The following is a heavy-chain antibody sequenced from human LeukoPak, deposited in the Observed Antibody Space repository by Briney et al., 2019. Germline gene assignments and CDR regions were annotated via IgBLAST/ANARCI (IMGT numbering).Heavy chain of an antibody. CDR1: GGSISSGGYY. CDR3: ARDIAYGHGRVEDAFDI. CDR2: IYHSGST. Sequence: PSQTLSLTCTVSGGSISSGGYYWSWIRQPPGKGLEWIGYIYHSGSTYYNPSLKSRVTISVDRSKNQFSLKLSSVTAADTAVYYCARDIAYGHGRVEDAFDIWGQGTMVTVSS. V-gene: IGHV4-30-2*01. D-gene: IGHD2-15*01. J-gene: IGHJ3*02.